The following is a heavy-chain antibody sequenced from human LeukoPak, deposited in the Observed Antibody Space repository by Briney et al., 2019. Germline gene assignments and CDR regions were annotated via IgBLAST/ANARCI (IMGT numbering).Heavy chain of an antibody. D-gene: IGHD6-19*01. Sequence: PGGSLRLSCAASGFTFSRFGMNWVRQAPGKGLEWVAVISYDGSNKYYADSVKGRFTISRDNSKNTLYLQMNNLRAEDTAVYYCARDSPRLSGWLGHFDYWGQGTLVTVSS. CDR3: ARDSPRLSGWLGHFDY. V-gene: IGHV3-30*03. CDR2: ISYDGSNK. CDR1: GFTFSRFG. J-gene: IGHJ4*02.